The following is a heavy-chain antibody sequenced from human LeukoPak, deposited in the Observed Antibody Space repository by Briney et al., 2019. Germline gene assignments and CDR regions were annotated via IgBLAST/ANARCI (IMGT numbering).Heavy chain of an antibody. D-gene: IGHD4-11*01. Sequence: GESLKISCKGSGYSFTSYWIGWVRQMPGKGLEWMGIIYPGDSDTRYSPSFQGQVTISADKSISTAYMQWSSLKASDTAMYYCARPHDYSNYIQDAADYWGQGTLVTVSS. J-gene: IGHJ4*02. V-gene: IGHV5-51*01. CDR3: ARPHDYSNYIQDAADY. CDR2: IYPGDSDT. CDR1: GYSFTSYW.